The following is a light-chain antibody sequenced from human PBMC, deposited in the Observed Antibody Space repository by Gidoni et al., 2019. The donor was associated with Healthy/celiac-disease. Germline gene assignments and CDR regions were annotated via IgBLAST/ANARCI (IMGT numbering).Light chain of an antibody. Sequence: DIVLTQSPATLSLSPGARATLSCSASQSVSSYLAWYQQKPGQAPRLRIYDAANRATGIPARFSGSGSGTDFTLTISSLEPEDFAVYYCQQRSNWPPALTFGGGTKVEIK. CDR3: QQRSNWPPALT. J-gene: IGKJ4*01. CDR2: DAA. CDR1: QSVSSY. V-gene: IGKV3-11*01.